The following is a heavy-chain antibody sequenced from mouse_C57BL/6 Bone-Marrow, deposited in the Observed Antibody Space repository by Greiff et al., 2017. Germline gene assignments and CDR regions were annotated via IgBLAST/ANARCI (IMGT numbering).Heavy chain of an antibody. CDR2: ISYSGST. CDR1: GYSITSDY. D-gene: IGHD1-1*01. Sequence: VQLQQSGPGLAKPSQTLSLTCSVTGYSITSDYWNWIRKFPGNKLEYMGYISYSGSTYYNPSHKRRNSITPDTSENQSYLQLKSVTTEDTATYYCARSLYYNGSRDAMDYWGQGTSVTVSA. J-gene: IGHJ4*01. CDR3: ARSLYYNGSRDAMDY. V-gene: IGHV3-8*01.